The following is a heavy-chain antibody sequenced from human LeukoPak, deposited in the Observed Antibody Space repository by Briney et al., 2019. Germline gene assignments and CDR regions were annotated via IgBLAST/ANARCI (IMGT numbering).Heavy chain of an antibody. CDR1: GDSVSSNSVA. Sequence: SQTFSLTCVISGDSVSSNSVAWNWIRQSPSRGLEWLGRTYYRSKWYNDYAVSVQGRITVNPDTSKNQFSLQLDSVTPHDTALYYCARGAYSTFDIWGQGTMVTVSS. CDR3: ARGAYSTFDI. D-gene: IGHD4-11*01. V-gene: IGHV6-1*01. CDR2: TYYRSKWYN. J-gene: IGHJ3*02.